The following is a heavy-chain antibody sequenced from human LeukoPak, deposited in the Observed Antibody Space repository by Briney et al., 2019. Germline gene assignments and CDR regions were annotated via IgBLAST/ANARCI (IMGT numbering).Heavy chain of an antibody. CDR3: ARGGETLWWDAFDI. CDR1: GYTFTGYY. CDR2: INPNSGGT. D-gene: IGHD3-10*01. J-gene: IGHJ3*02. V-gene: IGHV1-2*02. Sequence: ASVKVSCKASGYTFTGYYMHWVRQAPGQGLEWMGWINPNSGGTNYAQRFQGRVTMTRDTSISTAYMELSRLRSDDTAVYYCARGGETLWWDAFDIWGQGTMVTVSS.